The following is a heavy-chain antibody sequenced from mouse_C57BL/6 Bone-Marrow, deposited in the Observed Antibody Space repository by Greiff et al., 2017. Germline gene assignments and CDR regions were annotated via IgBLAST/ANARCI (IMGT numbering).Heavy chain of an antibody. Sequence: QVQLQQPGAELVKPGASVKLSCKASGYTFTSYWMHWVKQRPGQGLEWIGMVHPNSGSTNYNEKFKSKATLTVDKSSSTAYMQLSSLTSEDSAVYYCARTEPRGAMDYWGQGTSVTVSS. CDR3: ARTEPRGAMDY. CDR2: VHPNSGST. J-gene: IGHJ4*01. V-gene: IGHV1-64*01. CDR1: GYTFTSYW.